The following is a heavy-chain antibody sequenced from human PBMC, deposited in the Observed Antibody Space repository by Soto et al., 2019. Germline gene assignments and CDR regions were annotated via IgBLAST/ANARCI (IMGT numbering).Heavy chain of an antibody. V-gene: IGHV3-30*18. Sequence: QVQLVESGGGVVKPGRSLRLSCAASGFPFSSYGMHWAPQAQGKGLKGVAVLSYAGSNKDYADSVKGRFTISRDNYKNTLYLQMNRLRAEDPDVYYCAKDSPWGSSSWYRFDIWGQGTMVTVSS. CDR3: AKDSPWGSSSWYRFDI. CDR1: GFPFSSYG. J-gene: IGHJ3*02. D-gene: IGHD6-13*01. CDR2: LSYAGSNK.